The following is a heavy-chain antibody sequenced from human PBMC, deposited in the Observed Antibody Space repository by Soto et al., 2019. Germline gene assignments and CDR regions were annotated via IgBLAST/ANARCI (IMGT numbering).Heavy chain of an antibody. CDR2: IYYSGST. V-gene: IGHV4-39*01. D-gene: IGHD6-19*01. CDR1: GGSISSYY. CDR3: ARNLPGSGWYSYYGMDV. J-gene: IGHJ6*02. Sequence: PSETLSLTCTVSGGSISSYYWGWIRQPPGKGLEWIGSIYYSGSTYYNPSLKSRVTISVDTSKNQFSLKLSSVTAADTAVYYCARNLPGSGWYSYYGMDVWGQGTTVTVSS.